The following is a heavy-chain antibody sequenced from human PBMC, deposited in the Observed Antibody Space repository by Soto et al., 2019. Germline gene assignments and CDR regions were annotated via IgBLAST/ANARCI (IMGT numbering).Heavy chain of an antibody. D-gene: IGHD6-13*01. CDR1: GYSFTSYW. V-gene: IGHV5-10-1*01. CDR3: ARAYSSSSYYYYGMDV. Sequence: GESLKISCKGSGYSFTSYWISWVRQMPGKGLEWMGRIDPSDSYTNYSPSFQGHVTTSADKSISTAYLQWSSLKASDTATYYCARAYSSSSYYYYGMDVWGQGTTVTVSS. CDR2: IDPSDSYT. J-gene: IGHJ6*02.